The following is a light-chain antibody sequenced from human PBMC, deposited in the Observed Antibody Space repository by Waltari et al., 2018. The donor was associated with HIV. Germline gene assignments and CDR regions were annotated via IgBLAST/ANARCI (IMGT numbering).Light chain of an antibody. V-gene: IGLV1-47*01. J-gene: IGLJ2*01. CDR1: RSNIGSNY. CDR2: RVN. CDR3: AAWDASLGGVV. Sequence: QSVLTQPPSASGTPGQRVTISCSGNRSNIGSNYVDWYQQLPGTAPKLLIYRVNQRPSGFPDRCSGSKSGTSASLAISGLRSEDELDYYCAAWDASLGGVVFGGGTTLTVL.